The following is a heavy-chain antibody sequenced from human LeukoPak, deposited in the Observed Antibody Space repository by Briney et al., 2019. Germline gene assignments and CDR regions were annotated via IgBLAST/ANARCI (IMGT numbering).Heavy chain of an antibody. V-gene: IGHV4-34*01. CDR3: ARGTAKYCSSTSCYGLTRLYNWFDP. CDR2: INHSGST. J-gene: IGHJ5*02. CDR1: GGSFSGYY. Sequence: PSETLSLTCAVYGGSFSGYYWSWVRQPPGKGLEWIGEINHSGSTNYNPSLKSRVTISVDTSKNQFSLELSSVTAADTAVYYCARGTAKYCSSTSCYGLTRLYNWFDPWGQGTLVTVSS. D-gene: IGHD2-2*01.